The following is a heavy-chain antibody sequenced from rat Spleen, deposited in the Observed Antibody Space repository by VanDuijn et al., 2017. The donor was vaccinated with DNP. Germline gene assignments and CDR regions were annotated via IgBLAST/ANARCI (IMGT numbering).Heavy chain of an antibody. V-gene: IGHV5-7*01. J-gene: IGHJ4*01. CDR1: GFTFSDYY. CDR3: ARHRTIMPYYYAMDA. CDR2: ISYNGGTP. D-gene: IGHD1-12*01. Sequence: EVQLVGSDGGLVQPGRSLKLSCAVSGFTFSDYYMAWVRQAPAKGLEWVATISYNGGTPYYRDSVKGRFTISRDNAQSTLYLQMDSLRSEDTATYYCARHRTIMPYYYAMDAWGQGASVTVSS.